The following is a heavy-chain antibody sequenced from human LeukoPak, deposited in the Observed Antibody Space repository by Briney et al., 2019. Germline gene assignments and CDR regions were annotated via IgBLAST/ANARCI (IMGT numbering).Heavy chain of an antibody. Sequence: SETLSLSCTVSGCTISSYYWSWLRQPPGKGLEWIGYIYYSGSTNYNPSLKSRVTISVDTSKNQFSLKLSSVTAADTAVYYCARGDYVWGSYRPNNWFDPWGQGTLVTVSS. CDR1: GCTISSYY. D-gene: IGHD3-16*02. CDR2: IYYSGST. V-gene: IGHV4-59*01. J-gene: IGHJ5*02. CDR3: ARGDYVWGSYRPNNWFDP.